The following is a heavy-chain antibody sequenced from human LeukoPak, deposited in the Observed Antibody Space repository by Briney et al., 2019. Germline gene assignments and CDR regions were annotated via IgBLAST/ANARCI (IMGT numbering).Heavy chain of an antibody. J-gene: IGHJ4*02. CDR2: IYYSGST. D-gene: IGHD3-10*01. Sequence: PSETLSLTCTVSGGSISSGGYYWSWIRQPPGKGLEWIGYIYYSGSTNYNPSLKSRVTISVDTSKNQFSLKLSSVTAADTAVYYCARHRFGNRGPYFDYWGQGTLVTVSS. V-gene: IGHV4-61*08. CDR3: ARHRFGNRGPYFDY. CDR1: GGSISSGGYY.